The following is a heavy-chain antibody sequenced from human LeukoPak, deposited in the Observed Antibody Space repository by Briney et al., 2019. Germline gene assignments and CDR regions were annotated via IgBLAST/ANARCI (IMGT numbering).Heavy chain of an antibody. CDR2: IYYSGST. CDR1: GGSVSSGSYY. V-gene: IGHV4-61*01. Sequence: PSETLSLTCTVSGGSVSSGSYYWSWIRQPPGKGLEWIGYIYYSGSTNYNPSLKSRVTISVDTSKNQFSLKLSSVTAADTAVYYCAKLPGRAADYWGQGTLVTVSS. J-gene: IGHJ4*02. CDR3: AKLPGRAADY.